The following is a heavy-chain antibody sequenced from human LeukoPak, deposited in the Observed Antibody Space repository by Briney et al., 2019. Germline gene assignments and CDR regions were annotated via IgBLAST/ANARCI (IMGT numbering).Heavy chain of an antibody. CDR3: ARVGDDFWSGYFWFDP. D-gene: IGHD3-3*01. CDR2: IWYDGSNK. CDR1: GFTFSSYG. V-gene: IGHV3-33*01. Sequence: GGSLRLSCAASGFTFSSYGMHWVRQAPGKGLEWVAVIWYDGSNKYYADSVKGRFTISRDNSKNTLYLQMNSLRAEDTAVYYCARVGDDFWSGYFWFDPWGQGTLVTVSS. J-gene: IGHJ5*02.